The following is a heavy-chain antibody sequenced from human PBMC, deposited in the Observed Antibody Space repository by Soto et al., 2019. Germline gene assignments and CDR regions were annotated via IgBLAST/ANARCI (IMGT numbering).Heavy chain of an antibody. Sequence: ETLCLTGPGSGISIDNYYCSWIRQSAGKGLEWIGRIYSSGTTNYNPSLKSRVTMSVDMSKSQFSLNVRSVTAADTAVYYCVRDVGGSGWFAPWGQGTLVTVSS. CDR3: VRDVGGSGWFAP. CDR1: GISIDNYY. CDR2: IYSSGTT. V-gene: IGHV4-4*07. J-gene: IGHJ5*02.